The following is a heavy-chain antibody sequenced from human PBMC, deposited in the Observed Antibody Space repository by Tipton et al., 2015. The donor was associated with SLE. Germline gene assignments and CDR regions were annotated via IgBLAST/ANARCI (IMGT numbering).Heavy chain of an antibody. CDR3: ARGDDIATDHFDY. CDR2: IYTSGST. J-gene: IGHJ4*02. Sequence: TLSLTCTVSGDSISSFSYYWSWIRQPAGKGLVWVGHIYTSGSTHYNPSLERRVSMSLDMSSNQFSLKLTPVTAADTAVYYCARGDDIATDHFDYWGQGSLVTVSS. CDR1: GDSISSFSYY. V-gene: IGHV4-61*09. D-gene: IGHD2-15*01.